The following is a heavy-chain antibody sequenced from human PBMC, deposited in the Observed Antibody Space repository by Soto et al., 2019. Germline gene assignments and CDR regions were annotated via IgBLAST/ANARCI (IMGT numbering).Heavy chain of an antibody. CDR1: GGTFSSYA. V-gene: IGHV1-69*01. J-gene: IGHJ6*02. CDR2: IIPIVGSA. CDR3: ARSQGSSTSLEIYYYYYYGMDV. D-gene: IGHD2-2*01. Sequence: QVQLVQSGAEVKKPGSSVKVSCKASGGTFSSYAISWVRQAPGQGLEWMGGIIPIVGSANYAQKFQGRVTITADESTSTAYMELSSVRSEDTALYYCARSQGSSTSLEIYYYYYYGMDVWGQGTTVTGSS.